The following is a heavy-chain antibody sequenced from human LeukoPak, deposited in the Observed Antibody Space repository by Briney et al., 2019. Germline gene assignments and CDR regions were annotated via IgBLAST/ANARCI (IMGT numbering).Heavy chain of an antibody. CDR3: ANQPYYYGSGSYPGMDV. V-gene: IGHV3-30*18. D-gene: IGHD3-10*01. J-gene: IGHJ6*04. CDR1: GFTFSSYG. CDR2: ISYDGSNK. Sequence: PGRSLRLSCAASGFTFSSYGMHWVRQAPGKGLEWVAVISYDGSNKYYADSVKGRFTISGDNSKNTLYLQMNSLRAEDTAVYYCANQPYYYGSGSYPGMDVWGKGTTVTVSS.